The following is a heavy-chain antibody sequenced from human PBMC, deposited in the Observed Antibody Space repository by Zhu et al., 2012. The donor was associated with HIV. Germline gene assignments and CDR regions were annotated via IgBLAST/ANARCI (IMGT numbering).Heavy chain of an antibody. V-gene: IGHV3-74*01. J-gene: IGHJ4*02. CDR2: INADGSGT. Sequence: EVQLVESGGGLVQPGGSLRLSCAASGFTFSSYWMHWVRQAPGKGLVRVSRINADGSGTDYADSVKGRFTISRDNAKNTLYVQMNSLRAEDSGVYYCARDLYYGALDWGQGTLVTVSS. CDR3: ARDLYYGALD. CDR1: GFTFSSYW. D-gene: IGHD4-17*01.